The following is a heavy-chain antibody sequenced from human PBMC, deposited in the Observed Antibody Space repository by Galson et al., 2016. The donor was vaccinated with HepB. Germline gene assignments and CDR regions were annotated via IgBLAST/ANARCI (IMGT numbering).Heavy chain of an antibody. D-gene: IGHD1-26*01. CDR3: AKDYSGSYPIYYFDY. CDR2: IWYDGSNK. Sequence: SLRLSCAASGFSFSNYGMHWVRQAPGKGLEWVAVIWYDGSNKYYADSVKGRLTISRDNSKNTLYLQMNSLSAEDTAVYFCAKDYSGSYPIYYFDYWGQGTLVTVSS. J-gene: IGHJ4*02. CDR1: GFSFSNYG. V-gene: IGHV3-33*06.